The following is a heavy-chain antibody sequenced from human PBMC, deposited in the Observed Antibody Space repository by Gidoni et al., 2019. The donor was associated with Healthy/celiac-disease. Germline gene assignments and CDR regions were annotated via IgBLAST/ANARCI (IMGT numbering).Heavy chain of an antibody. Sequence: EVHLVESGGGLVQPGGSLRLSCAASGFTVSSNYMSWVRQAPGKGLEWVSVIYSGGSTYYADSVKGRFTISRDNSKNTLYLQMNSLRAEDTAVYYCARDFGENWFDPWGQGTLVTVSS. CDR3: ARDFGENWFDP. J-gene: IGHJ5*02. CDR1: GFTVSSNY. D-gene: IGHD3-16*01. CDR2: IYSGGST. V-gene: IGHV3-66*01.